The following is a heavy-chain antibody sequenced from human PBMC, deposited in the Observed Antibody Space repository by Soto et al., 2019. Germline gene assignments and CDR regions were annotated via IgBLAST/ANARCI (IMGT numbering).Heavy chain of an antibody. V-gene: IGHV1-2*02. D-gene: IGHD6-6*01. CDR1: GYTFTGYY. Sequence: ASVKVSCKASGYTFTGYYMHWVRQAPGQGLEWMGWINPNSGGTNYAQKFQGRVTMTRDTSISTAYMELSRLRSDDTAVYYCARDPGSSSFPGDPYYYYGMDVWGQGTTVTVSS. CDR2: INPNSGGT. CDR3: ARDPGSSSFPGDPYYYYGMDV. J-gene: IGHJ6*02.